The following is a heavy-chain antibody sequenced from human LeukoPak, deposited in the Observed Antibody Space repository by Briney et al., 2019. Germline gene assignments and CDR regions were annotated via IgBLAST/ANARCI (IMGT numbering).Heavy chain of an antibody. CDR2: IYHSGST. CDR1: GGSTSSGGYS. J-gene: IGHJ4*02. CDR3: ARVGGESPSGYQRGVRGVNTEYYFDY. D-gene: IGHD3-10*01. Sequence: KPSKTLSLTCAVSGGSTSSGGYSWSWIRQPPGKGLEWIGYIYHSGSTYYNPSLKSRVTISVDRSKNQFSLKLSSVTAADTAVYYCARVGGESPSGYQRGVRGVNTEYYFDYWGQGTLVTVSS. V-gene: IGHV4-30-2*01.